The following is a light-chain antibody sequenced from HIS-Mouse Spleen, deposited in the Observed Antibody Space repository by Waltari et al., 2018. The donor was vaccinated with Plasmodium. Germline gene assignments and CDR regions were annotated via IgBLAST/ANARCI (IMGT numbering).Light chain of an antibody. Sequence: AIRMTQSPSSFSASTGDRVTITCRASQGISSYLAWYQQNPGKAPKLLIYAASTLQRGGPSRFSGSGSGTDFTLTISCLQSEDFATYYCQQYYSYPLTFGGGTKVEIK. J-gene: IGKJ4*01. CDR1: QGISSY. CDR2: AAS. V-gene: IGKV1-8*01. CDR3: QQYYSYPLT.